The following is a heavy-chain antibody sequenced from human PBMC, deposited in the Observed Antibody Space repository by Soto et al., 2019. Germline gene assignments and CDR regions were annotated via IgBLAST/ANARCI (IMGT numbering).Heavy chain of an antibody. CDR1: GFTFSTYA. Sequence: EVQLLESGGGLVQPGGSLRLSCAASGFTFSTYAMSWVRQAPGRGLEWVSGISDSGGSTNYADPVKGRFTISRDNSENILYLQMNSLRAEDTAIYYCAKAADSGSYYKGFGGWGQGTLVTVSS. J-gene: IGHJ4*02. CDR2: ISDSGGST. V-gene: IGHV3-23*01. CDR3: AKAADSGSYYKGFGG. D-gene: IGHD3-10*01.